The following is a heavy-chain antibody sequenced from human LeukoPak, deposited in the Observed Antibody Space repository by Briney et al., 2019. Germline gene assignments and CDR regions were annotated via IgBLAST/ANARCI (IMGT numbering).Heavy chain of an antibody. CDR2: ISTSGTTI. CDR1: GFTVSSYE. D-gene: IGHD6-19*01. V-gene: IGHV3-48*03. Sequence: PGGSLRLSCAASGFTVSSYEMNWVRQAPGKGLEWVSYISTSGTTIYYADSVKGRFTISRDNAKNSLYLQMNCLRAEDTAVYYCASMGAVAVNYWGQGTLVTVSS. J-gene: IGHJ4*02. CDR3: ASMGAVAVNY.